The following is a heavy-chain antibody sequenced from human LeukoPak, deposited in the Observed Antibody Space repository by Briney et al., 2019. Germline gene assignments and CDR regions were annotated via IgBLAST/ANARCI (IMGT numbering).Heavy chain of an antibody. J-gene: IGHJ4*02. V-gene: IGHV3-30*02. CDR2: IQYDGSNK. CDR3: AKDPNWNDEFLENYFDY. D-gene: IGHD1-1*01. Sequence: PGGSLRLSCAASGFTFSSYGMHWVRQAPGKGLEWVAFIQYDGSNKYYADSVKGRFTISRDNSKNTLYLHMNSLRAEDTAVYYCAKDPNWNDEFLENYFDYWGQGTLVTVSS. CDR1: GFTFSSYG.